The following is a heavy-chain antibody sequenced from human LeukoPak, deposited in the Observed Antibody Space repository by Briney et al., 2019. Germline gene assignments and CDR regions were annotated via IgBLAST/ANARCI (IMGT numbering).Heavy chain of an antibody. V-gene: IGHV4-59*01. CDR1: GGSISSYY. CDR2: IYYSGST. D-gene: IGHD5-24*01. J-gene: IGHJ4*02. CDR3: ARRDGYNSYYFDY. Sequence: SETLSLTCTVSGGSISSYYWSWIRQPPGKGLEWIGYIYYSGSTSYNPSPKSRVTISVGTSKNQFSLKLSSVTAADTAVYYCARRDGYNSYYFDYWGQGTLVTVSS.